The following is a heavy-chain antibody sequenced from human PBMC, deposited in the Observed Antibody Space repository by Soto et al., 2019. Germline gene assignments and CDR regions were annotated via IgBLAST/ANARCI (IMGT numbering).Heavy chain of an antibody. V-gene: IGHV3-53*01. D-gene: IGHD4-17*01. CDR1: GFTVSRNY. CDR2: SYSGGTT. J-gene: IGHJ5*02. CDR3: AGGQRALITYGPFDP. Sequence: GGSLRLSCAASGFTVSRNYVSWVRQAPGKGLAWVSLSYSGGTTDYADSVKGRFTISRDESKNTLFLHMNSLRAADTAVYYCAGGQRALITYGPFDPWGQGTLVTVSS.